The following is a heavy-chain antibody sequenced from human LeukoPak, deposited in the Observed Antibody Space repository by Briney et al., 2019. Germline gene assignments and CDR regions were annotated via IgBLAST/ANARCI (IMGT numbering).Heavy chain of an antibody. CDR1: GGSTSSYY. Sequence: SETLSHTCTVSGGSTSSYYWSWIRQPPGKGLEWIGYIYYSGYTNYNPSLKSRVTISVDTSKNQFSLKLSSVTAADTAVYCCARTTMARGTYYMDVWGKGTTVTISS. D-gene: IGHD3-10*01. CDR2: IYYSGYT. CDR3: ARTTMARGTYYMDV. J-gene: IGHJ6*03. V-gene: IGHV4-59*01.